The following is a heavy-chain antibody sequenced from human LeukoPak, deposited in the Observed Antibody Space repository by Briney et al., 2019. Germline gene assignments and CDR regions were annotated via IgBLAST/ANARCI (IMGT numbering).Heavy chain of an antibody. CDR1: GFTFGNYA. J-gene: IGHJ4*02. D-gene: IGHD5-18*01. Sequence: GGSLRLSCEASGFTFGNYAMSWVRQAPGKGLDWVSVISGSAGKIRYAGSVKGRFTISRDNSENTVYLQMNNLRAEDTAVYYCAGRVTGYSSGYVYWGQGTLVTVSS. CDR2: ISGSAGKI. CDR3: AGRVTGYSSGYVY. V-gene: IGHV3-23*01.